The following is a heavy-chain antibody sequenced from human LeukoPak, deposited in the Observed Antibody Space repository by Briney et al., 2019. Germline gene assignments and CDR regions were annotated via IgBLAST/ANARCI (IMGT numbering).Heavy chain of an antibody. J-gene: IGHJ4*02. CDR1: GGSIGNYC. V-gene: IGHV4-59*08. Sequence: SETLSLTCTVSGGSIGNYCWSWIRQPPGKGLEWIGYVSSSGYTNYNPSLKSRVTISVDTSNNQFSLRLSSVTAADTAVYYCARLTRFVSGVLKPLDSWGQGTLVTVSS. D-gene: IGHD3-3*01. CDR3: ARLTRFVSGVLKPLDS. CDR2: VSSSGYT.